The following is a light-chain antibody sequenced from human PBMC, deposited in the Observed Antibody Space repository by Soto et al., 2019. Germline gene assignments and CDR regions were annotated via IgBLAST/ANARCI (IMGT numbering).Light chain of an antibody. Sequence: EIVLTQSTGTLSLSPGERATLSCRASQTVSSSYLAWYQQKPGQAPRLLSYGASSRATGIPDRFSGSGSGTDFTCSILPVAPEDFSVYYCQQYGRLPVTFGGGTKVEIK. J-gene: IGKJ4*01. CDR2: GAS. CDR1: QTVSSSY. V-gene: IGKV3-20*01. CDR3: QQYGRLPVT.